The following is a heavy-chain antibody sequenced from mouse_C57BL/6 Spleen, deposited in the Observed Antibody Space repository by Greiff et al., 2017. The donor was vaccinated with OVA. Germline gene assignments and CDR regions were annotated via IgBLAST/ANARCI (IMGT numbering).Heavy chain of an antibody. J-gene: IGHJ1*03. D-gene: IGHD2-5*01. Sequence: VQLQQSGAELVKPGASVKLSCTASGFNIKDYYMHWVKQRTEQGLEWIGRIDPEDGETKYAPKVQGKATITADTSSNTAYLQLSSLTSEDTAVYYCAGYYSNYGYFDVWGTGTTVTVSS. CDR1: GFNIKDYY. CDR2: IDPEDGET. V-gene: IGHV14-2*01. CDR3: AGYYSNYGYFDV.